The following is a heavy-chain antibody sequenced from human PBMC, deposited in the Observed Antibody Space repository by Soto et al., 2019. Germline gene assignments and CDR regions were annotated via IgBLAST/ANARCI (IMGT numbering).Heavy chain of an antibody. CDR3: AKDTYSSGWPSVGYFDY. V-gene: IGHV3-9*01. Sequence: EVQLVESGGGLVQPGRSLRLSCAASGFTFDDYAMHWVRQAPGKGLEWVSGISWNSGSIGYGDSVKGRFTSPRDNAKNSLHLQMNSLRAEDTALYDWAKDTYSSGWPSVGYFDYWGQGTLVTVSS. J-gene: IGHJ4*02. CDR2: ISWNSGSI. CDR1: GFTFDDYA. D-gene: IGHD6-19*01.